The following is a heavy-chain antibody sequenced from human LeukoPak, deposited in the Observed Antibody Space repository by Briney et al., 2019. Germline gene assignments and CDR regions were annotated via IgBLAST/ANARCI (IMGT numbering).Heavy chain of an antibody. J-gene: IGHJ4*02. CDR3: ARRHYDSTGRDFDY. V-gene: IGHV4-39*01. CDR1: GGSISSSSHY. Sequence: PSETLSLTCTVSGGSISSSSHYWGWIRQPPGKGLEWIGSISYSGSTNYNPSLESRVTISVDTSKNQFSLKLSSVTAADTAVYYCARRHYDSTGRDFDYWGRGTLVTVSS. CDR2: ISYSGST. D-gene: IGHD3-22*01.